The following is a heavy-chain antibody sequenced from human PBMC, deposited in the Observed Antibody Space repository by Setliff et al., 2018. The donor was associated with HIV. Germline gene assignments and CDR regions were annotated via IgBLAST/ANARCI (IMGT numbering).Heavy chain of an antibody. CDR1: GGSISSGGYY. D-gene: IGHD3-3*01. CDR2: IYYSGST. CDR3: ARAEGLIFGVEEGAFDI. J-gene: IGHJ3*02. Sequence: PSQTLSLTCTVSGGSISSGGYYWSWIRQHPGKGLEWIGYIYYSGSTYYNPSLKSRVTISVDTSKNQFSLKLSSVTAADTAVYYCARAEGLIFGVEEGAFDIWGQGTMVTV. V-gene: IGHV4-31*03.